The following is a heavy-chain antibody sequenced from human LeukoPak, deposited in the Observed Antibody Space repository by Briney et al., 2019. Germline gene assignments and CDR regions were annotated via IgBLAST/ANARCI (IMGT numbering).Heavy chain of an antibody. Sequence: AETLSLSCAASGGSISSYYRSWIRQAAGKGLEWVSRIYSSGSTNYNASLKSRVTMSVDTSNSKFSLKLSSITAADTAVYYCARGGPGSGGYFDNWGQGTLVTVSS. V-gene: IGHV4-4*07. CDR3: ARGGPGSGGYFDN. J-gene: IGHJ4*02. CDR1: GGSISSYY. D-gene: IGHD2-15*01. CDR2: IYSSGST.